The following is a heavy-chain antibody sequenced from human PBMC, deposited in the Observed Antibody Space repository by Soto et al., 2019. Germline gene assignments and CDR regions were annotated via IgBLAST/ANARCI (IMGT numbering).Heavy chain of an antibody. J-gene: IGHJ6*02. CDR3: TVGATSGYYYGMDV. Sequence: EVQLLESGGGLVQPGGSLRLSCAASGFTFSSYAMSWVRQAPGKGLEWVSAISGSGGSTYYADSVKGRFTISRDNSKNTLYLQMNSLRAEDTAVYYCTVGATSGYYYGMDVWGQGTTVTVSS. CDR2: ISGSGGST. CDR1: GFTFSSYA. D-gene: IGHD1-26*01. V-gene: IGHV3-23*01.